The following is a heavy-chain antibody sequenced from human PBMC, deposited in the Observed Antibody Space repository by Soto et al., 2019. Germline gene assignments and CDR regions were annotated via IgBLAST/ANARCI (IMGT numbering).Heavy chain of an antibody. CDR3: ARSGILTDIVVVPAASYYFFYYGMDV. J-gene: IGHJ6*02. CDR1: GYTFSSNG. D-gene: IGHD2-2*01. CDR2: ISAYNGGT. V-gene: IGHV1-18*04. Sequence: QVQLVQSGAEVKKPGASVKVSCRASGYTFSSNGISWVRQAPGQGLERMGWISAYNGGTNYAQKFQGRVTMTRDTPISTAYMELSRLRSDDTAVYYCARSGILTDIVVVPAASYYFFYYGMDVWGQGTTVTVSS.